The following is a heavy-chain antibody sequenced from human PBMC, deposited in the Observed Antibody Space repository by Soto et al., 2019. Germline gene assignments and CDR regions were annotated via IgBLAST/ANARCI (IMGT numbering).Heavy chain of an antibody. Sequence: PGGSLRLSCAASGFTFSSYAMHWVRQAPGKGLEWVAVISYDGSNKYYADSVKGRFTISRDNAKNSLYLQMNSLRAEDTAVYYCARSPYYYDSSAYLGYWGQGTLVTVSS. CDR2: ISYDGSNK. CDR3: ARSPYYYDSSAYLGY. D-gene: IGHD3-22*01. CDR1: GFTFSSYA. V-gene: IGHV3-30-3*01. J-gene: IGHJ4*02.